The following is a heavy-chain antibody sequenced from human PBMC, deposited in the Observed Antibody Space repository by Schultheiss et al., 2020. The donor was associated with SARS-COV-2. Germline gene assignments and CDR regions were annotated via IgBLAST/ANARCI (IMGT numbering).Heavy chain of an antibody. D-gene: IGHD1-20*01. Sequence: GGSLRLSCAASGFTFGTYNMHWVRQAPGKGLEFVASIRSSGRDIYYADSMQGRFTVSRDNANNSLYLQMHSLRAEDTAVYYCALLIGTNPYYFDYWGQGTLVTVSS. CDR2: IRSSGRDI. V-gene: IGHV3-21*01. CDR1: GFTFGTYN. CDR3: ALLIGTNPYYFDY. J-gene: IGHJ4*02.